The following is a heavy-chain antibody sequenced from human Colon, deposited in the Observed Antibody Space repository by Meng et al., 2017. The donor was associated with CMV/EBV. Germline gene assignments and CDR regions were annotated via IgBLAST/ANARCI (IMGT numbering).Heavy chain of an antibody. V-gene: IGHV3-66*01. CDR2: IYRDGKT. D-gene: IGHD6-19*01. CDR3: AREGYSNGWCYLDY. Sequence: VRVVGVGGTLVQPGGSLRLSCAASGLTVRSNYMSWVRQAPGKGLEWVSLIYRDGKTYYADSVKGRFTISRDNSKNTLYLQMNSLRDEDTAVYYCAREGYSNGWCYLDYWGQGTLVTVSS. CDR1: GLTVRSNY. J-gene: IGHJ4*02.